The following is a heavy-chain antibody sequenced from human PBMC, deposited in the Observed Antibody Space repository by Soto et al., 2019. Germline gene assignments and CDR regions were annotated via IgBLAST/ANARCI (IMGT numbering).Heavy chain of an antibody. CDR3: ARYPNPTVAGLPFDL. V-gene: IGHV3-7*03. D-gene: IGHD6-19*01. J-gene: IGHJ4*02. CDR2: TRQDGGQE. CDR1: GFTFSSYW. Sequence: PGGSLRLSCAASGFTFSSYWMSWVRQAPGKGLEWVAHTRQDGGQEYYVDSVKGRFTISRDNAKNSLYLQMNSLRVEDTAVCYCARYPNPTVAGLPFDLWGQGTLVTVSS.